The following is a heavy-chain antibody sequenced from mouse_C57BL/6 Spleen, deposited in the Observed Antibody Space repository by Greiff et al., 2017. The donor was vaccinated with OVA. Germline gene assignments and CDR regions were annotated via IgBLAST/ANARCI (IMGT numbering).Heavy chain of an antibody. J-gene: IGHJ2*01. CDR3: ARSGYYGSSLYYFDY. D-gene: IGHD1-1*01. V-gene: IGHV14-3*01. CDR1: GFNIKNTY. Sequence: EVQLQQSVAELVRPGASVKLSCTASGFNIKNTYMHWVKQRPEQGLEWIGRIDPANGNTKYAPKFPGKATITADTSSNTAYLQLSSLTSEDTAIYYCARSGYYGSSLYYFDYWGQGTTLTVSS. CDR2: IDPANGNT.